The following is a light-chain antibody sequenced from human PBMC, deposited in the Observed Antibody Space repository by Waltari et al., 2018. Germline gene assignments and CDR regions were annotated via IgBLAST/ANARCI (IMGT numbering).Light chain of an antibody. J-gene: IGKJ1*01. CDR3: LQDYSYPRT. V-gene: IGKV1-6*01. Sequence: AIQMTQSPPPLSASVGDSVPFTCRASQGIRNDLGWYQQKPGKPPRLLIYAASSLQSGVPSRFSGSGSGTVFTLTIDSLQPEDFATYFCLQDYSYPRTFGQGTKVEIK. CDR1: QGIRND. CDR2: AAS.